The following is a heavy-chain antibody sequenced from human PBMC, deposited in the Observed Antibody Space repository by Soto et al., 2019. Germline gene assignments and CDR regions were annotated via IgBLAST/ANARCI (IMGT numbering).Heavy chain of an antibody. CDR3: ARDSVRDGFDY. CDR1: GGSISSGGYY. CDR2: IYYSGST. Sequence: QVQLQESGPGLVKPSQTLSLTCTVSGGSISSGGYYWSWIRQHPGKGLEWIGYIYYSGSTYYNPSLNSXXTXSXXTSKNQFSLKLSSVTAADTAVYYCARDSVRDGFDYWGQGTLVTVSS. J-gene: IGHJ4*02. D-gene: IGHD3-10*01. V-gene: IGHV4-31*03.